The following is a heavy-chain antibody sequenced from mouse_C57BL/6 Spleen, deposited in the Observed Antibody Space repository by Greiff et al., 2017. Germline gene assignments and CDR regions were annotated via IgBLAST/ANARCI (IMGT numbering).Heavy chain of an antibody. CDR3: AKRAWGNYDYYAMDY. Sequence: QVQLQQSGPELVKPGASVKISCKASGYAFSSSWMNWVKQRPGKGLEWIGRIYPGDGDTNYNGKFKGKATLTADKSSSTAYMQLSSLTSEDSAVYFCAKRAWGNYDYYAMDYWGQGTSVTVSS. D-gene: IGHD2-1*01. CDR1: GYAFSSSW. CDR2: IYPGDGDT. V-gene: IGHV1-82*01. J-gene: IGHJ4*01.